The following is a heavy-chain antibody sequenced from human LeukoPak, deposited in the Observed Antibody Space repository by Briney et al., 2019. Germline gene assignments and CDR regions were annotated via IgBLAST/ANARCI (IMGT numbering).Heavy chain of an antibody. CDR3: ARVRSSSWSPPTYFDY. D-gene: IGHD6-13*01. V-gene: IGHV1-2*02. Sequence: ASVKVSCKASGHTFTGYYMHWVRQAPGQGLEWMGWINPNSGGTNYAQKFQGRVTMTRDTSISTAYMELSRLRSDDTAVYYCARVRSSSWSPPTYFDYWGQGTLVTVSS. CDR2: INPNSGGT. CDR1: GHTFTGYY. J-gene: IGHJ4*02.